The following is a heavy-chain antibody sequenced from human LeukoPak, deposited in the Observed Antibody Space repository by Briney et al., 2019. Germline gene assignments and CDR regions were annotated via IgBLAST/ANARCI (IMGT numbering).Heavy chain of an antibody. CDR1: GGSFSGYY. V-gene: IGHV4-34*01. CDR3: AREVLLWFGELLPNWFDP. Sequence: SETLSLTCAVYGGSFSGYYWSWIRQPPGKGLEWIGEINHSGSTNYNLSLKSRVTISVDTSKNQFSLKLSSVTAADTAVYYCAREVLLWFGELLPNWFDPWGQGTLVTVSS. CDR2: INHSGST. J-gene: IGHJ5*02. D-gene: IGHD3-10*01.